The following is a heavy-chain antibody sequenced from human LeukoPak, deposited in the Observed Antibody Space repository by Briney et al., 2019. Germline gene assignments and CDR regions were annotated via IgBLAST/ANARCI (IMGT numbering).Heavy chain of an antibody. D-gene: IGHD4-17*01. CDR1: GGSFSGYY. V-gene: IGHV4-34*01. J-gene: IGHJ4*02. CDR2: INHSGST. Sequence: RSSETLSLPCAVYGGSFSGYYWSWIRQPPGKGLEWIGEINHSGSTNYNPSLKSRVTISVDTSKNQFSLKLSSVTAADTAVYYCASALGPMTTVTTYYFDYWGQGTLVTVSS. CDR3: ASALGPMTTVTTYYFDY.